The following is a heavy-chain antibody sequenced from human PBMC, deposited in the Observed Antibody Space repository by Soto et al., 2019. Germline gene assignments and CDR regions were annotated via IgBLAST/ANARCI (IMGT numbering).Heavy chain of an antibody. J-gene: IGHJ4*02. D-gene: IGHD2-15*01. V-gene: IGHV3-23*01. CDR2: ISGSGGST. CDR3: ASQRGIVVVVAADY. CDR1: GFTFSSYA. Sequence: PGGSLRLSCVASGFTFSSYAMSWVRQAPGKGLEWVSAISGSGGSTYYADSVKGRFTISRDNSKNALYLQMNSLRAEDTAVYYCASQRGIVVVVAADYWGRGTMVTVYS.